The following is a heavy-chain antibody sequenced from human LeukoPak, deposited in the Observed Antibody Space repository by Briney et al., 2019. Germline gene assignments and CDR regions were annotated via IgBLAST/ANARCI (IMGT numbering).Heavy chain of an antibody. V-gene: IGHV3-74*03. D-gene: IGHD6-19*01. CDR2: VNGHGTIS. Sequence: GGSLRLSCAASGFTFSSYWTHWVRQAPGKGLVWVSRVNGHGTISTYADSVRGRFTISRDNAKNALHLQMDNLRVEDTAVYYCARARWSSSGWFLDYWGHGTLVTVSS. CDR3: ARARWSSSGWFLDY. CDR1: GFTFSSYW. J-gene: IGHJ4*01.